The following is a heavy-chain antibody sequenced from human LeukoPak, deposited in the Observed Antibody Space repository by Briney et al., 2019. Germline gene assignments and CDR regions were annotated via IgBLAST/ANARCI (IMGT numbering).Heavy chain of an antibody. D-gene: IGHD3-22*01. Sequence: SVKVSCKASGGTFSSYAISWVRQAPGQGLEWMGGIIPIFGTANYAQKFQGRVTITADESPSTAYMELSSLRSEDTAVYYCARDHEAHYYDSSGLDAFDIWGQGTMVTVSS. V-gene: IGHV1-69*13. J-gene: IGHJ3*02. CDR1: GGTFSSYA. CDR3: ARDHEAHYYDSSGLDAFDI. CDR2: IIPIFGTA.